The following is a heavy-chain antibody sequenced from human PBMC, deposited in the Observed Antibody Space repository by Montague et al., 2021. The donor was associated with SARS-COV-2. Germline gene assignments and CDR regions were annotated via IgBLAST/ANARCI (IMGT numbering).Heavy chain of an antibody. CDR3: ARALVPEEWLFGGDYYYYMDV. D-gene: IGHD3-3*01. V-gene: IGHV4-59*01. CDR1: GGSISSYY. CDR2: IYYSGST. J-gene: IGHJ6*03. Sequence: SETLSLTRTVSGGSISSYYWSWIRQPPGKGLEWIGYIYYSGSTDXNPSLKSRVTISVDTSKNQFSLKLSSVTAADTAVYYCARALVPEEWLFGGDYYYYMDVWGKGTSVTVSS.